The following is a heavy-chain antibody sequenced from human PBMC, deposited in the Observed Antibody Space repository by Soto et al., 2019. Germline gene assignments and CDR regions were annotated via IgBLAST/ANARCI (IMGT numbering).Heavy chain of an antibody. CDR2: INTANGNT. V-gene: IGHV1-3*04. Sequence: ASVKVSCKTSGYTFTFYSIHWVRQAPGQRPEWMGWINTANGNTKYSQKFQGRVTITRDRSATTASMELNSLRSEDTAFYYCASEFGKTMIRSRYGMDVWGYGATVTVSS. D-gene: IGHD3-22*01. J-gene: IGHJ6*04. CDR1: GYTFTFYS. CDR3: ASEFGKTMIRSRYGMDV.